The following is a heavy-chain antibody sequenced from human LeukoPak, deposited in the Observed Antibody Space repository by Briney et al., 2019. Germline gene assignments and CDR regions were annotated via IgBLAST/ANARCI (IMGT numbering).Heavy chain of an antibody. CDR1: GCIFSSYA. Sequence: GASVKVSCKASGCIFSSYAIRWVRQAPGQGLEWMGGIIRIFGTANYAQKFQGRVTITADESTSTAYMELSSLRSEDTAVYYCARVYCSGGSCYSWTGEGPYFDYWGQGTLVTVSS. V-gene: IGHV1-69*13. J-gene: IGHJ4*02. CDR2: IIRIFGTA. D-gene: IGHD2-15*01. CDR3: ARVYCSGGSCYSWTGEGPYFDY.